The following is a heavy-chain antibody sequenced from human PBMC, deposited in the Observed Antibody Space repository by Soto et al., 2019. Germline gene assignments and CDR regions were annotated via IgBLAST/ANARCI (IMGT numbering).Heavy chain of an antibody. V-gene: IGHV3-23*01. CDR2: ISATGGGT. CDR1: GFKFSNYA. D-gene: IGHD3-16*01. Sequence: SVRLSCSASGFKFSNYAMRWVRKAPVKGLELVSLISATGGGTYYADSVKGRFTISRDNSHNTLYLQVHSLTAEDTAVYYCAKDRRAGGNSAFYFDFWGQGAQVTVSS. J-gene: IGHJ4*02. CDR3: AKDRRAGGNSAFYFDF.